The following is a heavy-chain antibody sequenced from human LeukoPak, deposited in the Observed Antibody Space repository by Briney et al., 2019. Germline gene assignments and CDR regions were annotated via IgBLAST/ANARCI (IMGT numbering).Heavy chain of an antibody. V-gene: IGHV3-30-3*01. CDR2: ISYDGSNK. J-gene: IGHJ3*02. CDR1: GFTFSSYA. Sequence: GGSLRLSCAASGFTFSSYAMHWVRQAPGKGLEWVAVISYDGSNKYYADSVKGRFTISRDNSKNTLYLQMNSLRAEDTAVYYCARDRAYYESSGYYYALHIWGQGTMVTVSS. D-gene: IGHD3-22*01. CDR3: ARDRAYYESSGYYYALHI.